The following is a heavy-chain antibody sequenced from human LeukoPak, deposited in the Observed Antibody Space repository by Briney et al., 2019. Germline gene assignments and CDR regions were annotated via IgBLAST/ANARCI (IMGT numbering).Heavy chain of an antibody. CDR3: ARPGYCSSTSCAPYYFDY. CDR1: GFTCSSYA. CDR2: ISYDGSNK. J-gene: IGHJ4*02. V-gene: IGHV3-30-3*01. D-gene: IGHD2-2*01. Sequence: GGSLRLSGAASGFTCSSYAMHWVRQAPGKGLEWVAVISYDGSNKYYADSVKGRFTISRDNSKNTLYLQMNSLRAEDTAVYYCARPGYCSSTSCAPYYFDYWGQGTLVTVSS.